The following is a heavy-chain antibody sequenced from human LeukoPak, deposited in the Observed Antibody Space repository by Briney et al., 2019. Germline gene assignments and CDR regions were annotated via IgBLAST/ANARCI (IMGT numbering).Heavy chain of an antibody. V-gene: IGHV3-48*03. CDR3: ARDRLETPYYDSSGRASFDY. CDR1: GLTFSSYA. CDR2: ISSRGTTI. D-gene: IGHD3-22*01. J-gene: IGHJ4*02. Sequence: PGRSLRLSCAASGLTFSSYAMHWVRQAPGKGLEWLSFISSRGTTIYYADSAKGRFTISRDNAKNSLYLQVHSLRAEDTAVYYCARDRLETPYYDSSGRASFDYWGQGTLVTVSS.